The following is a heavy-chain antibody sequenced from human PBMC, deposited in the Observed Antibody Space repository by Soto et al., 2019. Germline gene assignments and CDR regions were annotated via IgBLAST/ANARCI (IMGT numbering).Heavy chain of an antibody. J-gene: IGHJ4*02. CDR1: GASISGGDYY. D-gene: IGHD3-22*01. V-gene: IGHV4-30-4*01. CDR3: ARAAYDSSTYYLDY. CDR2: IYYTGNT. Sequence: SETLSLTCTVSGASISGGDYYWTWIRQPPGKGLEWIGSIYYTGNTYSNPSLESRLSISVDPSNNQFALRLTAVSAADTAIYYCARAAYDSSTYYLDYWGQGTLVTVSS.